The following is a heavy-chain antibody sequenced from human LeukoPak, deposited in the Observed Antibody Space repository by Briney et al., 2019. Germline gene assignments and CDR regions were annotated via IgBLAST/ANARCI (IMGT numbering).Heavy chain of an antibody. CDR3: ARAVLLSDKDAFDI. V-gene: IGHV1-2*06. Sequence: ASVKVSCKASGYTFSDYYIHWVRQAPGQGLEWMGRINPNSGGTNYAQKFQGRVTMTRDMSTGTVYMELSSLRSEDTAVYYCARAVLLSDKDAFDIWGQGTMVTVSS. J-gene: IGHJ3*02. CDR1: GYTFSDYY. CDR2: INPNSGGT. D-gene: IGHD3-10*01.